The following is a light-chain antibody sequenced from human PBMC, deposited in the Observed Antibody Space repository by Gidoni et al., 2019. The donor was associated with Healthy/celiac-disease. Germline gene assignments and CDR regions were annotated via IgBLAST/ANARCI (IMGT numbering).Light chain of an antibody. CDR2: QDS. J-gene: IGLJ2*01. V-gene: IGLV3-1*01. CDR3: QAWDSSTVV. Sequence: SYELTQQPSVSVSPGQTASITCSGDKLGDKYACWYQQKPGPSPVLVIYQDSKRPSGIPERFSGSNSGNTATLTISGTQAMDEADYYCQAWDSSTVVFGGGTKLTVL. CDR1: KLGDKY.